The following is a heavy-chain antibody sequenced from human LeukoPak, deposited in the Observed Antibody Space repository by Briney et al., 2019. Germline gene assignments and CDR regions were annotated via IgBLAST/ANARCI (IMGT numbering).Heavy chain of an antibody. J-gene: IGHJ4*02. Sequence: GGSLRLSCAASGFTFSSYGMHWVRQAPGKGLEWVAVISYDGSNKYYADSVKGRFTISRDNSKNTLYLQMNSLRVEDTAVYYCAKDFPRNYDFWSGHAPSGYFDYWGQGTLVTVSS. CDR1: GFTFSSYG. CDR3: AKDFPRNYDFWSGHAPSGYFDY. V-gene: IGHV3-30*18. CDR2: ISYDGSNK. D-gene: IGHD3-3*01.